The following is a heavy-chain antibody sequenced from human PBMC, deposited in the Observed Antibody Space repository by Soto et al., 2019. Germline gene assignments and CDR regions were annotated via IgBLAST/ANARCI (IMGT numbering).Heavy chain of an antibody. CDR3: ARDGLSRAYYDTSGYFDY. J-gene: IGHJ4*02. V-gene: IGHV4-59*01. D-gene: IGHD3-22*01. CDR1: GGSMNGYY. CDR2: IYDGDSA. Sequence: SETLSLTCSVSGGSMNGYYWSWIRQSPGKGLEWIGYIYDGDSANYNPSLISRLIISVDRSRNQFSLRLSSVTAADTAVYYCARDGLSRAYYDTSGYFDYWGQGTLVTVSS.